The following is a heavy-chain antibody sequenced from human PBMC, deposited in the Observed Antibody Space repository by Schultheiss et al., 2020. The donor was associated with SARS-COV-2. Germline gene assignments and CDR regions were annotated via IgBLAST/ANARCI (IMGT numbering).Heavy chain of an antibody. Sequence: ASVKVSCKASGYTFTSYYMHWVRQAPGQGLEWMGRINPNSGGTNYAQKFQGRVTMTRDTSISTAYMELNSLTSDDTAVYYCARDIAARVAGSLPAWFDPWGQGTLVTVSS. J-gene: IGHJ5*02. CDR1: GYTFTSYY. D-gene: IGHD6-19*01. V-gene: IGHV1-2*06. CDR2: INPNSGGT. CDR3: ARDIAARVAGSLPAWFDP.